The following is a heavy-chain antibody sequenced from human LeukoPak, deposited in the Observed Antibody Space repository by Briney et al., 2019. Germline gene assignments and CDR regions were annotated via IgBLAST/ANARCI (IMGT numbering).Heavy chain of an antibody. CDR1: GYTFTSYG. Sequence: GASVKVSCEASGYTFTSYGISWVRQAPGQGLEWMGWISGYNGNRNYAQKLQGRLTMTTDTSTSTAYVELRSLRSDDTAVYYCARDSEGNDYGDYLFDYWGQGTLVTVSS. CDR2: ISGYNGNR. D-gene: IGHD4-17*01. CDR3: ARDSEGNDYGDYLFDY. V-gene: IGHV1-18*01. J-gene: IGHJ4*02.